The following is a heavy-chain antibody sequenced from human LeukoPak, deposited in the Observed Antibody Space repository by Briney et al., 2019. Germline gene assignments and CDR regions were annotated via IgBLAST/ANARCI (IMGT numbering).Heavy chain of an antibody. Sequence: GGSLRLSCAXSGFTFSNAWMNWVRQAPGKGLEWVGRIRSNSDGGTIDYAAPVKGRFTLSRDDSKTTLYLQMNSLQTEDTAVCYCAADFYDSTWGQGTLVTVSS. CDR1: GFTFSNAW. CDR2: IRSNSDGGTI. CDR3: AADFYDST. J-gene: IGHJ5*02. V-gene: IGHV3-15*07. D-gene: IGHD3-22*01.